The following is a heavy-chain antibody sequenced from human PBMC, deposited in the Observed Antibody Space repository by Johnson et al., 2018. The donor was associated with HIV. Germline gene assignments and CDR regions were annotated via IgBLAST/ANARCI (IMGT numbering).Heavy chain of an antibody. CDR2: IKNKTDGGTT. J-gene: IGHJ3*02. CDR1: GFTFSDYY. V-gene: IGHV3-15*01. D-gene: IGHD3-16*02. Sequence: EVQLVESGGGLVKPGGSLRLSCAASGFTFSDYYMSWIRQAPGKGLEWVGRIKNKTDGGTTDYAAPVKGRFTISRDDSKNTLYLQMNSLKTEDTAVYYCATDQAGDYVWGSYRYAFDIWGQGTMVTVSS. CDR3: ATDQAGDYVWGSYRYAFDI.